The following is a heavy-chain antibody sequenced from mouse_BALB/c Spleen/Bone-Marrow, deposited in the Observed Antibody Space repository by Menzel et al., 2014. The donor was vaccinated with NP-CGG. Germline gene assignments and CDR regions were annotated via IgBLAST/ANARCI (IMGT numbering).Heavy chain of an antibody. Sequence: EVKLVESGGGLVQPGGSRKLSCAASGFTFSSFGMHWVRQAPEKGLEWVAYISSGSSTIYYADTVKGRFTISRDNPKNTLFLQMTSLRSEDTAMYYCARSPYDNAAMDYWGQGTSVTVSS. V-gene: IGHV5-17*02. CDR2: ISSGSSTI. CDR3: ARSPYDNAAMDY. J-gene: IGHJ4*01. CDR1: GFTFSSFG. D-gene: IGHD2-4*01.